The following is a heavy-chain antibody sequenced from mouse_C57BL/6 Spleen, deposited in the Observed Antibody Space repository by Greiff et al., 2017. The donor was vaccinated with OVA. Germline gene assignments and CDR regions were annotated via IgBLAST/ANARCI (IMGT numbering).Heavy chain of an antibody. CDR3: ARWLRGGYYAMDY. J-gene: IGHJ4*01. CDR2: INPNNGGT. Sequence: EVQLQQSGPELVKPGASVKISCKASGYTFTDYYMNWVKQSHGKSLEWIGDINPNNGGTSYNQKFKGKATLTVDKSSSTAYMELRSLTSEDSAVYYCARWLRGGYYAMDYWGQGTSVTVSS. D-gene: IGHD2-2*01. V-gene: IGHV1-26*01. CDR1: GYTFTDYY.